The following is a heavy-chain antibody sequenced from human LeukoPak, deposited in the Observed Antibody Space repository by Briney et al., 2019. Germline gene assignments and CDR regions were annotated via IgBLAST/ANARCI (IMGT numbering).Heavy chain of an antibody. V-gene: IGHV1-2*06. D-gene: IGHD3-22*01. CDR1: GYTFTGNY. CDR3: ARWYYDSSGTMGY. CDR2: INPNSGGT. J-gene: IGHJ4*02. Sequence: ASVKVSCKASGYTFTGNYMHWVRQAPGQGLEWMGRINPNSGGTNYAQKFQGRVTMTRDTSISTAYMELSRLRSDDTAVYYCARWYYDSSGTMGYWGQGTLVTVSS.